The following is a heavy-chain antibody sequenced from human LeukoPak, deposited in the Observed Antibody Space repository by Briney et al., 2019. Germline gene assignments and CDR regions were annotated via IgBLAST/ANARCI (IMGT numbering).Heavy chain of an antibody. V-gene: IGHV3-43D*03. CDR2: ISWDGGST. CDR3: AKGHCDYIKLMDV. Sequence: GGSLRLSCAASGFTFDDYAMHWVRQAPGKGLEWVSLISWDGGSTYYADSVKGRFTISRDNSKNSLYLQMNSLRAEDTALYYCAKGHCDYIKLMDVWGKGTTVTVSS. J-gene: IGHJ6*03. D-gene: IGHD4-11*01. CDR1: GFTFDDYA.